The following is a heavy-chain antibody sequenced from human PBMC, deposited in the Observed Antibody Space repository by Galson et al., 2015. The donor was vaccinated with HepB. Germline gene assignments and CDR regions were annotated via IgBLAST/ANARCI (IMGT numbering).Heavy chain of an antibody. V-gene: IGHV5-51*03. CDR3: ARPQPTVVSPADTLDV. D-gene: IGHD2-15*01. CDR2: IFPGDSDS. CDR1: GFDFPTHW. Sequence: QSGAEVKKPGDSLKISCKTSGFDFPTHWIAWVRQRPGKGLEWMGIIFPGDSDSIYSPSFEGQVTMSVDRSISTAYLHWGSLKASDTAVYYCARPQPTVVSPADTLDVWGKGTTVAVSS. J-gene: IGHJ6*04.